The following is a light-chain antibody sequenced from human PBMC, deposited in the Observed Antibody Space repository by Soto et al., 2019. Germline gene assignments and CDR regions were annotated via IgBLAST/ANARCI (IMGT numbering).Light chain of an antibody. CDR2: GAS. Sequence: EIVMTQSPASLSVSPGDGATVSCRASQTVASNLAWYQQKPGQGPRLLIHGASTRAAGVPARFSGSGSGTDFTLTISSLQSEDYAASSCQPSHNSPPQYTFGPGTTLQIK. CDR1: QTVASN. CDR3: QPSHNSPPQYT. V-gene: IGKV3-15*01. J-gene: IGKJ2*01.